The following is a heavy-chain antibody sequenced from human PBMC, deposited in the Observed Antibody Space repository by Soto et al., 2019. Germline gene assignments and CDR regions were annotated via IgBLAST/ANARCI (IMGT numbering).Heavy chain of an antibody. CDR2: IYYSRST. J-gene: IGHJ3*02. CDR3: AGGVVLGLVVTDAFDI. V-gene: IGHV4-31*04. D-gene: IGHD1-26*01. CDR1: GGSFSSGAYY. Sequence: QVRLQESGPGLVKPSQTLSLTCTVSGGSFSSGAYYWSWIRQLPGKGLECIGYIYYSRSTAYNPSCKSRVTMSLDTSKNQFSLKLTSVTAADTAVYYWAGGVVLGLVVTDAFDIWGQGTVFTFSS.